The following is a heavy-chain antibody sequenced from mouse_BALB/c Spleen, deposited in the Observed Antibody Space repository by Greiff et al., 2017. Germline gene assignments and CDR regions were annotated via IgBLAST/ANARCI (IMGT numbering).Heavy chain of an antibody. CDR3: AREGYYGSSDDIDD. D-gene: IGHD1-1*01. J-gene: IGHJ2*01. CDR1: GYTFTSYW. CDR2: IDPSDSET. Sequence: QVQLQQPGAELVKPGAPVQLSCKSSGYTFTSYWMNWVKQRPGRGLEWIGRIDPSDSETHYNQKFKDKATLTVAKSSSTAYIQLSSLTSEDSAVYYCAREGYYGSSDDIDDWGQGTTRTVSA. V-gene: IGHV1-69*02.